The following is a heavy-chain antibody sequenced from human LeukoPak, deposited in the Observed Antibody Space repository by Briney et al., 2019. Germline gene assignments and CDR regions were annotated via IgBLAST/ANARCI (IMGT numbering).Heavy chain of an antibody. D-gene: IGHD4-23*01. CDR2: IWYDGSSK. V-gene: IGHV3-33*06. CDR1: GFTFSSYG. CDR3: AKSYGGNSAFDH. J-gene: IGHJ4*02. Sequence: GGSLRLSCAASGFTFSSYGMHWVRQAPGKGLEWVAVIWYDGSSKYYADSVKGRFTISRDNSKNTLYLQMNTLRAEDTAIYYCAKSYGGNSAFDHWGQGTLVTVSS.